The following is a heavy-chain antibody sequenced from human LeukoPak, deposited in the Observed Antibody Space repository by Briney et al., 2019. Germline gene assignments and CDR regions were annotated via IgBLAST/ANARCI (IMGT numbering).Heavy chain of an antibody. Sequence: PSETLSLTCTVSGGSISSSSYYWGWIRQPPGKGLEWIGSIYYSGSTYYNPSLKSRVTISVDTSKNQFSLKLSSVTAADTAVYYCAREPPRGYCSSTSCYAAWGQGTLVTVSS. CDR1: GGSISSSSYY. CDR2: IYYSGST. CDR3: AREPPRGYCSSTSCYAA. J-gene: IGHJ5*02. D-gene: IGHD2-2*01. V-gene: IGHV4-39*07.